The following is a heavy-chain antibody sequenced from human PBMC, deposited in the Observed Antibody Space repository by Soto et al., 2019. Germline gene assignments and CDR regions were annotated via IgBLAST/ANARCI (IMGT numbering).Heavy chain of an antibody. CDR2: VSYDGHNK. CDR1: GFTFSGYG. CDR3: TFSDSSEVDH. Sequence: GGSLRLSCGASGFTFSGYGMHWVRQAPGNGLEWVSFVSYDGHNKYYGDSVRGRFTVARDNSKRTLFLHMNSLRKEDTAVYYCTFSDSSEVDHWGQGALVTVSS. D-gene: IGHD6-6*01. V-gene: IGHV3-30*03. J-gene: IGHJ4*02.